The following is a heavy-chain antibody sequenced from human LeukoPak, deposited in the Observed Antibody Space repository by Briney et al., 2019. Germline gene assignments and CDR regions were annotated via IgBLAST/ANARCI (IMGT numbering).Heavy chain of an antibody. D-gene: IGHD2/OR15-2a*01. CDR3: VREGEGPLSKDFDY. J-gene: IGHJ4*02. V-gene: IGHV1-2*02. CDR1: GFTFTDHY. CDR2: IGPHSTFT. Sequence: ASMKVSCKSSGFTFTDHYIHWVRHAPGQGLEWMGYIGPHSTFTSSPQEFQGRVTMTRDTSMTTAYMELTRLTSDDTAVYYCVREGEGPLSKDFDYWGQGTLVTVSS.